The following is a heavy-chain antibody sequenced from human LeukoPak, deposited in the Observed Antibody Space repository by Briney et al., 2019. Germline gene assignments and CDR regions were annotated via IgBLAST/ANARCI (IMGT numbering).Heavy chain of an antibody. CDR1: GFTFSNYS. J-gene: IGHJ6*02. CDR2: ISSSSSTI. CDR3: ARDRVRRTTNGMDV. D-gene: IGHD4-11*01. Sequence: GGSLRLSCAASGFTFSNYSMNWVRQAPGKGLEWVSYISSSSSTIYYADSVKGRFTISRDNAKNSLYLQMNSLRAEDTAVYYCARDRVRRTTNGMDVWGQGTTVTVSS. V-gene: IGHV3-48*01.